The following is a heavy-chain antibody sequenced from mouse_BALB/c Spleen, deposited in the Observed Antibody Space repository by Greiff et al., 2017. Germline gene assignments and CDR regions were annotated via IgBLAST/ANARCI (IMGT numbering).Heavy chain of an antibody. Sequence: VMLVESGPGLVQPSQSLSITCTVSGFSLTSYGVHWVRQSPGKGLEWLGVIWSGGSTDYNAAFISRLSISKDNSKSQVFFKMNSLQANDTAIYYCARNSAGNYPYFDYWGQGTTLTVSS. D-gene: IGHD2-1*01. CDR3: ARNSAGNYPYFDY. V-gene: IGHV2-2*02. J-gene: IGHJ2*01. CDR2: IWSGGST. CDR1: GFSLTSYG.